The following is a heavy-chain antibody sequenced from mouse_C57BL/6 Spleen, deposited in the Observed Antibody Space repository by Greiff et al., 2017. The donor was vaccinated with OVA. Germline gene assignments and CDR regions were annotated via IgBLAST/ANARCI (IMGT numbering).Heavy chain of an antibody. CDR3: ARIDDYDDAMDY. CDR2: IDPSDSET. V-gene: IGHV1-52*01. J-gene: IGHJ4*01. CDR1: GYTFTSYW. D-gene: IGHD2-4*01. Sequence: QVQLQQSGAELVRPGSSVKLSCKASGYTFTSYWMHWVKQRPIQGLEWIGNIDPSDSETHYNQKFKDKATLTVDKSSSTAYMQLSSLTSEDSAVYYCARIDDYDDAMDYWGQGTSVTVSS.